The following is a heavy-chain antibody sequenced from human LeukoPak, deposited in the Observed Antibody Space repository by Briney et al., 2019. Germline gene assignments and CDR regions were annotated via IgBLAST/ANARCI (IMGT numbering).Heavy chain of an antibody. V-gene: IGHV3-74*01. CDR1: EFTFSSYW. CDR2: INTDGSST. CDR3: ARESGFCSSTSCYRPEDY. Sequence: PGGSLRLSCAASEFTFSSYWMHWVRQGPGKGLVWVSRINTDGSSTRYADSVKGRFTISRDNAKNTLYLQMNSLRAEDTAVYYCARESGFCSSTSCYRPEDYWGKGTLVTVSS. J-gene: IGHJ4*02. D-gene: IGHD2-2*01.